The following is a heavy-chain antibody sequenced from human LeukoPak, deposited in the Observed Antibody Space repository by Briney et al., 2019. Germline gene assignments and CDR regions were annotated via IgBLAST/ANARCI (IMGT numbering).Heavy chain of an antibody. CDR2: ISSSSSYI. Sequence: PGGSLRLSCAASGFTFSSYSMNWVRQAPGKGLEWVSSISSSSSYIYYADSVKGRFTISRDNAKNSLYLQMNSLRAEDTAVYYCARDQVIPDYYYYYYMDVWGKGTTVTVSS. CDR1: GFTFSSYS. CDR3: ARDQVIPDYYYYYYMDV. V-gene: IGHV3-21*01. J-gene: IGHJ6*03. D-gene: IGHD2-21*01.